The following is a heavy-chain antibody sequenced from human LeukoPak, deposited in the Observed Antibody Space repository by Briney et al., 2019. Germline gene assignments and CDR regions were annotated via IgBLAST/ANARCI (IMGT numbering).Heavy chain of an antibody. J-gene: IGHJ3*02. Sequence: GESLKISCKGSGYSFTSCWIGWVRQMPGEGLEWMGIIYPGDSDTRYSPSFQGQVTISADKSISTAYLQWSSLKASDTAMYYCARPSNSASLDSFDIWGQGTMVSVSS. CDR1: GYSFTSCW. CDR3: ARPSNSASLDSFDI. D-gene: IGHD1-26*01. CDR2: IYPGDSDT. V-gene: IGHV5-51*01.